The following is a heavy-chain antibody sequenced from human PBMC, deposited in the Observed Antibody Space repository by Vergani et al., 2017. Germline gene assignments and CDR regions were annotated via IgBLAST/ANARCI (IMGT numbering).Heavy chain of an antibody. CDR1: GFTSAGYA. Sequence: EVQLEESGGGLVLPGRSLRLSCVVSGFTSAGYAMHWVRQAPGKGLEWVSGISWNSNSIGYADSVKGRFTISRDNAKNSLYLQMNSLRAEDTALYYCAKDLGTSAGGGWWDPWGRETRVTVSS. J-gene: IGHJ5*02. V-gene: IGHV3-9*02. D-gene: IGHD3-10*01. CDR2: ISWNSNSI. CDR3: AKDLGTSAGGGWWDP.